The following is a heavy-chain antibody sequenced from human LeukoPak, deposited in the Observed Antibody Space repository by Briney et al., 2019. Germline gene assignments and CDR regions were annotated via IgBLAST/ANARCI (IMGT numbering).Heavy chain of an antibody. V-gene: IGHV3-21*04. CDR2: ISSSSSYI. CDR1: GFTFSSYS. J-gene: IGHJ4*02. Sequence: GGSLRLSCAASGFTFSSYSMNWVRQAPGKGLEWVSSISSSSSYIYYADSVKGRFTISRDNAKNSLYLQMTSLRAEDTALYYCARSPTAPRSGYDYYFDYWGQGTLVTVSS. D-gene: IGHD5-12*01. CDR3: ARSPTAPRSGYDYYFDY.